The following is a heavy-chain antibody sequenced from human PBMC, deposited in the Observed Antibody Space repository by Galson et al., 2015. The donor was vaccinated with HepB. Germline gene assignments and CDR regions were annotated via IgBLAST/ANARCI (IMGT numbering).Heavy chain of an antibody. Sequence: SLRPSCAASGFTFSSHAMSWVRQAPGKGLERVSAIIARGGSKPYADSVKGRFTISRDNSRNTLSLPMSSLRAGDTAVYYCATLKKGSGAFDYWGQGTLVTVSS. J-gene: IGHJ4*02. D-gene: IGHD3-10*01. CDR3: ATLKKGSGAFDY. V-gene: IGHV3-23*01. CDR2: IIARGGSK. CDR1: GFTFSSHA.